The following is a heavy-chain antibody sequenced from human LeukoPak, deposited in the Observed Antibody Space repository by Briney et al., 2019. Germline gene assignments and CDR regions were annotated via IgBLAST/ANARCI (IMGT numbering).Heavy chain of an antibody. J-gene: IGHJ4*02. Sequence: GGSLRLSCAAPGFTFSSYEMNWVRQAPGKGLEWLSYISSSGSTIDYADSVKGRSTISRDNAKNSLYLQMNSLRAEDTAVYYCAGIIAVAGFYYWGQGVLVTVSS. D-gene: IGHD6-19*01. CDR3: AGIIAVAGFYY. V-gene: IGHV3-48*03. CDR2: ISSSGSTI. CDR1: GFTFSSYE.